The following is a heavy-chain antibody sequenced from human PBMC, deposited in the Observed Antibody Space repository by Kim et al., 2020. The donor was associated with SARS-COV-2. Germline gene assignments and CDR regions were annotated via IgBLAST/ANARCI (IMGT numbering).Heavy chain of an antibody. V-gene: IGHV4-34*01. Sequence: SETLSLTCAVYGGSFSGYYWSWIRQPPGKGLEWIGEINHSGSTNYNPSLKSRVTISVDTSKNQFSLKLSSVTAADTAVYYCARDLRSDRYCSGGSCYPRYYYGMDVWGQGTTVTVSS. CDR2: INHSGST. D-gene: IGHD2-15*01. CDR3: ARDLRSDRYCSGGSCYPRYYYGMDV. CDR1: GGSFSGYY. J-gene: IGHJ6*02.